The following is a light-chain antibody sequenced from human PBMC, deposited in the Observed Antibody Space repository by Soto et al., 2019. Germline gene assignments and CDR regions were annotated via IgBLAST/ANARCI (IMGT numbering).Light chain of an antibody. V-gene: IGKV3-20*01. CDR3: QQYAASPRS. J-gene: IGKJ1*01. CDR1: QSVNDNY. Sequence: EIVLTQSPGTLSLSPRERATLSCRASQSVNDNYLAWYQHKPGQAPRLLIYGASSRAPGIPDRFSGSGSGTDFTLTIGRLEPEDFAIYYCQQYAASPRSVGQGTQVEVK. CDR2: GAS.